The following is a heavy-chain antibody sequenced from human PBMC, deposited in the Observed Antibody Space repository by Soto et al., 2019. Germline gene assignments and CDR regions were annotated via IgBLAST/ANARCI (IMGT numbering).Heavy chain of an antibody. CDR2: INHSGST. D-gene: IGHD3-22*01. Sequence: SETLSLTCAVYGGSFSGYYWSWIRQPPGKGLEWIGEINHSGSTNYNPSLKSRVTISVDTSKNQFSLKLSSVTAADTDVYYCARARYYYDSSGYYPSFDYWGQGTLVTVSS. CDR3: ARARYYYDSSGYYPSFDY. V-gene: IGHV4-34*01. CDR1: GGSFSGYY. J-gene: IGHJ4*02.